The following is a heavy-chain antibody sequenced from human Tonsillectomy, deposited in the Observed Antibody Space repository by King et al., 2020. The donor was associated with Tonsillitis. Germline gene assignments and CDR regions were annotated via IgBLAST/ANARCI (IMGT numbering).Heavy chain of an antibody. Sequence: QLQESGPGLVKPSETLSLTCTVSVGSLSSHHWSWVRQSPGKGLEWIGDLYYSGSTKYNPSLMSRGTISGDTAKNQFSLKLASVTAADTAVYFCAGTRSSAFYYDFWGQGSLVTVSS. V-gene: IGHV4-59*11. CDR3: AGTRSSAFYYDF. CDR1: VGSLSSHH. CDR2: LYYSGST. D-gene: IGHD6-19*01. J-gene: IGHJ4*02.